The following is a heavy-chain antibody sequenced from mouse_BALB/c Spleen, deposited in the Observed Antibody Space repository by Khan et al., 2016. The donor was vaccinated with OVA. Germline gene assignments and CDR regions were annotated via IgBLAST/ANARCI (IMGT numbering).Heavy chain of an antibody. CDR3: ARGNYYWYYFDY. J-gene: IGHJ2*01. Sequence: EVQLVESGPGLVKPSQSLSLTCTVTGYSITSGYAWNWIRQFPGNKLEWMGYISYSGGTSYNPSLKSRISITRDTSKNQFFLQLNCVTTEDTATYYCARGNYYWYYFDYWGQGTTLTVAS. CDR2: ISYSGGT. D-gene: IGHD1-1*01. V-gene: IGHV3-2*02. CDR1: GYSITSGYA.